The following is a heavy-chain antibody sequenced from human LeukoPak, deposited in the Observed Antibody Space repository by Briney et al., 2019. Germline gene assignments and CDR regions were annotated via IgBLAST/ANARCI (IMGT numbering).Heavy chain of an antibody. V-gene: IGHV4-59*01. Sequence: SETLSLTCTVSDGSISTYYRNWIRQPPGKGLEWIGYIYYSGSTNYNPSLKSRVTISVDTSKNQFSLKLNSVTAADTAVYYCARLAATAAYFQHWGQGTLVTVSS. CDR2: IYYSGST. D-gene: IGHD6-13*01. CDR1: DGSISTYY. J-gene: IGHJ1*01. CDR3: ARLAATAAYFQH.